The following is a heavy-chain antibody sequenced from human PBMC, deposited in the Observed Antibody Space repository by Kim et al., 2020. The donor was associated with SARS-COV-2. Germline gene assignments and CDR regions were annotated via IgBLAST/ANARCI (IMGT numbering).Heavy chain of an antibody. CDR3: ARDTGSSWPYYYYGMDV. J-gene: IGHJ6*02. Sequence: SVKVSCKASGGTFSSYAISWVRQAPGQGLEWMGGIIPIFGTANYAQKFQGRVTITADESTSTAYMELSSLRSEDTAVYYCARDTGSSWPYYYYGMDVWGQGTTVTVSS. CDR1: GGTFSSYA. V-gene: IGHV1-69*13. D-gene: IGHD6-13*01. CDR2: IIPIFGTA.